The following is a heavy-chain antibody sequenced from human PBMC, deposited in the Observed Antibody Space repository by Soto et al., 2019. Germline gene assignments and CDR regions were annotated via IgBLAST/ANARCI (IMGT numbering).Heavy chain of an antibody. Sequence: VVSLRLSCAASGFTFSSYGMHWVRQAPCKGLEWVAVISYDGSNKYYADSVKGRFTISRDNSKNTLYLQMNSLRAEDTAVYYCAKDAVAAAGPRLYYYYGMDVWGQGTTVTVSS. CDR1: GFTFSSYG. J-gene: IGHJ6*02. D-gene: IGHD6-13*01. CDR3: AKDAVAAAGPRLYYYYGMDV. V-gene: IGHV3-30*18. CDR2: ISYDGSNK.